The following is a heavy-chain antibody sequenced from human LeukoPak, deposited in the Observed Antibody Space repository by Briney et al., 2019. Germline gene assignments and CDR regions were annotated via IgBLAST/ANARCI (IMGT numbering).Heavy chain of an antibody. D-gene: IGHD2-15*01. CDR2: ISPTSGNI. CDR1: GFSFSSYS. J-gene: IGHJ4*02. V-gene: IGHV3-21*01. CDR3: ARDVVVVVATDSNFDY. Sequence: PGASLRLSCAASGFSFSSYSMNWVRQAPGKGREWVAAISPTSGNIYYADSVKGRFTISRDNAKNSLYLQMNSMRPEDTAVYYCARDVVVVVATDSNFDYWGQGTLVTVSS.